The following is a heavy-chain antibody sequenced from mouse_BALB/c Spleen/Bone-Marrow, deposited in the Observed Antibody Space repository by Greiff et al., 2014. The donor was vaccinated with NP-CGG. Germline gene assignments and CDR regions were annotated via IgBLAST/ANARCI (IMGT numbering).Heavy chain of an antibody. D-gene: IGHD1-1*01. CDR2: IYPSDSYI. V-gene: IGHV1-69*02. Sequence: VQLQESGAELVRPGASLKLSCRASGYTFTSYWINWVKQRPEQGLEWIGNIYPSDSYINYNQRFKDKATLTVDKSSSTAYMQLSSPTSEDSAVYYCTRYGNSHYYAIDYWGQGTSVTVSS. J-gene: IGHJ4*01. CDR3: TRYGNSHYYAIDY. CDR1: GYTFTSYW.